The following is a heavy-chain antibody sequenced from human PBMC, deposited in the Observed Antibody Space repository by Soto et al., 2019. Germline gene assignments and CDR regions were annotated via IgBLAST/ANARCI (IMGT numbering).Heavy chain of an antibody. CDR1: GFKFSSFG. D-gene: IGHD3-10*01. CDR2: IWYDGSNK. V-gene: IGHV3-33*01. CDR3: ARGVRDPMVRGVMYIFLDY. Sequence: WGSMRLSCAASGFKFSSFGMHWVRQDPGKGLEWVAVIWYDGSNKYYADSVKGRFTISRDNSKNTLYLQMNSLRAEDTAVYYCARGVRDPMVRGVMYIFLDYWGQGTLVTVSS. J-gene: IGHJ4*02.